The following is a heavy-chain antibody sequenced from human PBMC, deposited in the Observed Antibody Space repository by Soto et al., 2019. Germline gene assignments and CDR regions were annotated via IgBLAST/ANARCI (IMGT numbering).Heavy chain of an antibody. J-gene: IGHJ4*02. CDR2: ISAYNGNT. Sequence: ASVKVSCKASGYTFTSYGISWVRQAPGQGLEWMGWISAYNGNTNYAQKLQGRVTMTTDTSTSTAYMELRSLRSDDTAVYYCARRGYSGYDLYYFDYWGQRTLVTVSS. CDR3: ARRGYSGYDLYYFDY. CDR1: GYTFTSYG. D-gene: IGHD5-12*01. V-gene: IGHV1-18*01.